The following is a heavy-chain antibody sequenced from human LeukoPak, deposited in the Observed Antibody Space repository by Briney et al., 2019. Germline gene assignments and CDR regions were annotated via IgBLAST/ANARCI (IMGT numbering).Heavy chain of an antibody. V-gene: IGHV4-34*01. D-gene: IGHD6-13*01. Sequence: SETLSLTCAVYGVSFSGYYWSWIRQPPGKGREWVGEINHSGSTNYNPSLKSRVTISVDTSKNQFSLKLSSVTAADTAVYYCARAALIAAAGRSWFDPWGQGTLVTVSS. CDR2: INHSGST. J-gene: IGHJ5*02. CDR1: GVSFSGYY. CDR3: ARAALIAAAGRSWFDP.